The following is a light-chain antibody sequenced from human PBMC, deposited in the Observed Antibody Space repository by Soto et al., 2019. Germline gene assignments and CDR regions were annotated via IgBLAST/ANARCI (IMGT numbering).Light chain of an antibody. V-gene: IGLV2-14*01. CDR1: SSDVGGYNY. CDR3: SSYTSSGTLV. Sequence: QSALTQPASVSGSPGQSITLSCTGTSSDVGGYNYVSWYQHHPGKAPKLMIYEVSNRPSGVSNRFSGSKSGNTASLTISGLQAEDEADYYCSSYTSSGTLVFGTGTKVTVL. CDR2: EVS. J-gene: IGLJ1*01.